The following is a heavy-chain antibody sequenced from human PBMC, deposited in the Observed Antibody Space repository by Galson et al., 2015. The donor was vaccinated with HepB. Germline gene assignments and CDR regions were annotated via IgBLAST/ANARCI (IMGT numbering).Heavy chain of an antibody. CDR1: GYTFTGYY. D-gene: IGHD7-27*01. V-gene: IGHV1-2*04. J-gene: IGHJ3*02. CDR2: INPNSGGT. Sequence: SVKVSCKASGYTFTGYYMHWVRQAPGQGLEWMGWINPNSGGTNYAQKFQGWVTMTRDTSISTAYMELSRLRSDDTAVYYCARDLYPSWGLTPDDAFDIWGQGTMVTVSS. CDR3: ARDLYPSWGLTPDDAFDI.